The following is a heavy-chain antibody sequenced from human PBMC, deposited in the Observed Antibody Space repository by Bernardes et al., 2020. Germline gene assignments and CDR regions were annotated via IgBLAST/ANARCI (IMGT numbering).Heavy chain of an antibody. CDR2: INRGGDSP. CDR1: GFTFRTFD. CDR3: VRDPYLGSGSYPQPYWYFDL. Sequence: GGSLRLSCSASGFTFRTFDMHWVRQAPGKGLEYVSTINRGGDSPFYINTVKGRFTISRDNSKNTVYLQMSSLRPDDTATYFCVRDPYLGSGSYPQPYWYFDLWGRGTLVNVSS. V-gene: IGHV3-64D*06. D-gene: IGHD3-10*01. J-gene: IGHJ2*01.